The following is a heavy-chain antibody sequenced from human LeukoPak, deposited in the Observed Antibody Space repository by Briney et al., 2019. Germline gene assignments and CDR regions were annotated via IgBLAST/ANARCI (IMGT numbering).Heavy chain of an antibody. J-gene: IGHJ5*02. Sequence: GESLQISSKGSGYSFANYWIGWVRPMLGKGLEWMGIIYPGDSQTRYSPSFQGQVTISADKFISTAYLQWSSLKASDTAIYYCARSSVNWFDPWGQGTLVTVSS. CDR3: ARSSVNWFDP. CDR1: GYSFANYW. V-gene: IGHV5-51*01. CDR2: IYPGDSQT. D-gene: IGHD3-3*01.